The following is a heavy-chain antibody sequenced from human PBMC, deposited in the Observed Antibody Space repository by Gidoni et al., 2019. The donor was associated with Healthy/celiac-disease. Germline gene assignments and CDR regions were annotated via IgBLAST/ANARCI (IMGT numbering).Heavy chain of an antibody. D-gene: IGHD1-26*01. CDR3: ARDSRSSGSYFKGDAFDI. CDR1: GYPFTGYY. Sequence: QVQLVQSGAEVKKPGASVTVSCKASGYPFTGYYIHWVRPAPGQGLEWMGCINPNSGGTNYAQKFQGWVTMTRDTSISTAYMELSRLRSDDTAVYYCARDSRSSGSYFKGDAFDIWGQGTMVTVSS. J-gene: IGHJ3*02. V-gene: IGHV1-2*04. CDR2: INPNSGGT.